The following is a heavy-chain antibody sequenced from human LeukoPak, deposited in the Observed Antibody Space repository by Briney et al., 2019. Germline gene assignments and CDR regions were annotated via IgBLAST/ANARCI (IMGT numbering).Heavy chain of an antibody. J-gene: IGHJ4*02. D-gene: IGHD6-19*01. CDR1: GFTFGSYW. CDR2: INSDGSST. Sequence: GGSLRLSCAASGFTFGSYWMHWVRQAPGKGLVWVSRINSDGSSTSYADSVKGRFTISRDNAKNTLYLQMNSLRAEDTAVYYCARVLIAVAGFAFDYWGQGTLVTVSS. V-gene: IGHV3-74*01. CDR3: ARVLIAVAGFAFDY.